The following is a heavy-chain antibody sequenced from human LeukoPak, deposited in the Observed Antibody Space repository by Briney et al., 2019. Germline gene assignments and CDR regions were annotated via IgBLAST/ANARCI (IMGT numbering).Heavy chain of an antibody. CDR3: ASAGDTIFGVVGPGADAFDI. CDR1: GYTLTELS. Sequence: ASVNVSCKVSGYTLTELSMHWVRQAPGKGLEWMGGFDPEDGETIYAQKFQGRVTMTEDTSTDTAYMELSSLRSEDTAVYYCASAGDTIFGVVGPGADAFDIWGQGAMVTVSS. J-gene: IGHJ3*02. D-gene: IGHD3-3*01. CDR2: FDPEDGET. V-gene: IGHV1-24*01.